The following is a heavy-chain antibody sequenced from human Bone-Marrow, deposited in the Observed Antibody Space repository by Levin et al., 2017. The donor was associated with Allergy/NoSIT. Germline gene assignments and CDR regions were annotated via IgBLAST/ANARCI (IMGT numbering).Heavy chain of an antibody. CDR1: GFTFSAHY. D-gene: IGHD1-26*01. V-gene: IGHV3-72*01. J-gene: IGHJ3*01. CDR2: SRNRANSYTT. Sequence: GGSLRLSCVASGFTFSAHYMAWVRQAPGKGLEWVGRSRNRANSYTTEYAASVKGRFTISRDDSKNSLFLQMNSLQTEDTAMYYCARDPSASGAFDVWGQGTMVTVSS. CDR3: ARDPSASGAFDV.